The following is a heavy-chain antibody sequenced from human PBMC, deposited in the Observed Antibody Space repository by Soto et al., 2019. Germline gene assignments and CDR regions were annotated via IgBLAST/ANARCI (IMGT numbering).Heavy chain of an antibody. CDR1: GFTFSSCA. J-gene: IGHJ6*02. D-gene: IGHD1-26*01. CDR2: IIDSGAST. Sequence: EVHLLESGGALVQPGGSLRLSFAASGFTFSSCAMGWVRQAPGKGLEWVSDIIDSGASTYYADAVKGRFTISRDNSKSTLFLQMNSLRAEDTAVYYCGKGRSYYYYYGVDVWGQGTTVTVSS. CDR3: GKGRSYYYYYGVDV. V-gene: IGHV3-23*01.